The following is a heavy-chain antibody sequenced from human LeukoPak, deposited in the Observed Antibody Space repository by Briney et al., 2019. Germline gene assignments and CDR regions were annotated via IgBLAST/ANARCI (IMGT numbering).Heavy chain of an antibody. Sequence: GGSLRLSCAVSGVTFSSYSMNWVRQAPGKGLEWVSYISSSSSAIRYADSVKGRFTISRDNAKNSLYLQMNSLRAEDTALYYCAKDSGPWYSSRMDVWGKGTTVTISS. CDR1: GVTFSSYS. J-gene: IGHJ6*03. V-gene: IGHV3-48*04. D-gene: IGHD6-19*01. CDR3: AKDSGPWYSSRMDV. CDR2: ISSSSSAI.